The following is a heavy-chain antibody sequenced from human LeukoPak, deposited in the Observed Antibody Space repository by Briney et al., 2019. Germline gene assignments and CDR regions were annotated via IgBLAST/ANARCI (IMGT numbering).Heavy chain of an antibody. V-gene: IGHV4-34*01. J-gene: IGHJ4*02. D-gene: IGHD3-22*01. Sequence: SETLSLTCAVYGGSFSGYYWSWIRQPPGKGLEWIGEVNHSGSTNYNPFLKSRVTISVDTSKNQFSLKLSSVTAADTAVYYCARGFRRTYYYDSSGYPFDYWGQGTLVTVSS. CDR3: ARGFRRTYYYDSSGYPFDY. CDR2: VNHSGST. CDR1: GGSFSGYY.